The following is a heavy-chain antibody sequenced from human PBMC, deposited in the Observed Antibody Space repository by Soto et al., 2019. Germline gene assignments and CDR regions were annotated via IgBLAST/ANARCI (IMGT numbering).Heavy chain of an antibody. D-gene: IGHD2-2*01. J-gene: IGHJ3*02. CDR3: ARRTSFLLHAFDI. Sequence: QVQLQESGPGRVRPSETLSLTCTVSGVSVANGDYYWGWIRQPPGKGLEWIAYIYYTGSTYYHPSLKSRLALSVDTAKDQVSLNLTSVTAADTAVYYCARRTSFLLHAFDIWGQGTVVTVSS. CDR1: GVSVANGDYY. V-gene: IGHV4-30-4*01. CDR2: IYYTGST.